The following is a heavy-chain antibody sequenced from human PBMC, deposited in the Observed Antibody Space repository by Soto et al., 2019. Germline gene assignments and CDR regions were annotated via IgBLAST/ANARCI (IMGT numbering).Heavy chain of an antibody. D-gene: IGHD4-17*01. V-gene: IGHV4-31*03. CDR3: ARGRSVTLFDN. CDR1: GGSISTGGYY. CDR2: IYYSGST. J-gene: IGHJ4*02. Sequence: QVQLQESGPGLVKPSQTLSLTCTVSGGSISTGGYYWTWIRQHPGKGLEWIGYIYYSGSTYYNPSLKSRVTIAVDTSKNQFSLKLSSVTDADTAVYYCARGRSVTLFDNWGQGTLVTVSS.